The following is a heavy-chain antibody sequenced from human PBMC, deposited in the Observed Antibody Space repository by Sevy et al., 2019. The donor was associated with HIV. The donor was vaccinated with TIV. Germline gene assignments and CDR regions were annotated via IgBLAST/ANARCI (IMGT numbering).Heavy chain of an antibody. Sequence: GGSLRLSCAASGFTFSSYAMHWVRQAPGKGLEWVAVISYDGSNKHYADSVKGRFTMSRDNSKNTLYLQMNSLRAEDSAVYYCAREGQLAAFDYWGQGTLVTVSS. CDR1: GFTFSSYA. V-gene: IGHV3-30*04. CDR3: AREGQLAAFDY. CDR2: ISYDGSNK. J-gene: IGHJ4*02. D-gene: IGHD6-6*01.